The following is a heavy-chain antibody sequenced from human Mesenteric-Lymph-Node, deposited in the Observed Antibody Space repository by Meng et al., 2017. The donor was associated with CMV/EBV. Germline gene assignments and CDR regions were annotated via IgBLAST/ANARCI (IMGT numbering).Heavy chain of an antibody. CDR1: GHTFTSHY. CDR3: ARVQVTASYYYYGMDV. V-gene: IGHV1-2*02. Sequence: ASVKVSCKASGHTFTSHYMHWVRQAPGQGLEWMAWINPNGGGTNYAQKFHGRVTMTRDTSMTTTYMELNSLRYDDTAVYYCARVQVTASYYYYGMDVWGQGTTVTVSS. J-gene: IGHJ6*02. D-gene: IGHD2-21*02. CDR2: INPNGGGT.